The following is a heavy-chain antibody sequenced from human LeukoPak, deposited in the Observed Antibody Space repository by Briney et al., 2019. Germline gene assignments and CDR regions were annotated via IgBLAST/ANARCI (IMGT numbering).Heavy chain of an antibody. D-gene: IGHD3-22*01. CDR3: ARGGPDSSDYSSLFDY. V-gene: IGHV3-30*03. CDR2: ISYDGSNK. J-gene: IGHJ4*02. Sequence: GGSLRLSCVGSGFTFSSYGMHWVRQAPGKGLEWVAVISYDGSNKYYADYVEGRFTISRDNSKNSLYLQMTSLRAEDTAVYYCARGGPDSSDYSSLFDYWGRGILVTVSS. CDR1: GFTFSSYG.